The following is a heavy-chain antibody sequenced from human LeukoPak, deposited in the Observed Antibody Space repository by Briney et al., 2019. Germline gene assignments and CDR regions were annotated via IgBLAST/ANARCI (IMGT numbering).Heavy chain of an antibody. V-gene: IGHV1-2*02. CDR3: ARSKGISTSLEGFDI. CDR1: GYTFTGHY. CDR2: VNPDSGGT. Sequence: ASVKVSCKASGYTFTGHYMHWVRQAPGQGLERMAWVNPDSGGTIYAQKFQGRVTVTRDTSFSTAYMALSRLRSDDTAVYYCARSKGISTSLEGFDIWGQGTMITVSS. D-gene: IGHD2-2*01. J-gene: IGHJ3*02.